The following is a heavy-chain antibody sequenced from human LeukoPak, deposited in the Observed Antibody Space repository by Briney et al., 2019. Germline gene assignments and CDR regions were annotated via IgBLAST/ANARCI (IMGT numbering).Heavy chain of an antibody. CDR2: TYYRSEWYY. V-gene: IGHV6-1*01. CDR1: RDSVSSNSVG. D-gene: IGHD5-12*01. CDR3: ARGYRYAFDY. J-gene: IGHJ4*02. Sequence: ASQTLSLTCAISRDSVSSNSVGWHWIRQSPSRGLEWLGRTYYRSEWYYNYAVSVKSRITINPDTSKNQFSLRLNSVTPEDTAVYYCARGYRYAFDYWGQGTLVTVSS.